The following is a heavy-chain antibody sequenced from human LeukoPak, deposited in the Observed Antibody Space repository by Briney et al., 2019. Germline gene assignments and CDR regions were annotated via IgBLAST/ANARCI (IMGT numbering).Heavy chain of an antibody. J-gene: IGHJ6*03. CDR2: INHSRST. Sequence: SETLSLTCAVYGGSFSGYYWSWIRQPPGKGLEWIGEINHSRSTNYNPSLKSRVTISVDTSKNQFSLKLSSVTAADTAVYYCALKAAGYYYYMDVWGKGTTVTVSS. CDR3: ALKAAGYYYYMDV. D-gene: IGHD6-13*01. V-gene: IGHV4-34*01. CDR1: GGSFSGYY.